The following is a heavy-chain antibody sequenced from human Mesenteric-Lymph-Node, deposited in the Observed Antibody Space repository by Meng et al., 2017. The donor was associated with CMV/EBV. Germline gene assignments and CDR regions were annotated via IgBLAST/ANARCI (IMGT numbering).Heavy chain of an antibody. CDR1: GFTFSDYY. CDR2: ISSSRSYT. J-gene: IGHJ4*02. CDR3: ARGDYGSGSYDDY. V-gene: IGHV3-11*06. Sequence: CAASGFTFSDYYMNWIRQAPGKGLEWVSYISSSRSYTNYVDSVKGRFTISRDNAKNSLYLQMNSLRAEDTAVYYCARGDYGSGSYDDYWGQGTLVTVSS. D-gene: IGHD3-10*01.